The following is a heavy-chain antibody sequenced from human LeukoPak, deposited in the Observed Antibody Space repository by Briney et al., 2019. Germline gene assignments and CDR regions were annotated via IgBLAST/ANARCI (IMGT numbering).Heavy chain of an antibody. CDR3: ARHGINYYDSSGYYLNWFDP. D-gene: IGHD3-22*01. CDR2: IYPGDSDT. J-gene: IGHJ5*02. V-gene: IGHV5-51*01. CDR1: GYSFTSYW. Sequence: GESLKISCQGSGYSFTSYWIGWVRQMPGKGLEWMGIIYPGDSDTRYSPSFQGQVTISADKSISTAYLQWRSLKASDTAMYYCARHGINYYDSSGYYLNWFDPWGQGTLVTVSS.